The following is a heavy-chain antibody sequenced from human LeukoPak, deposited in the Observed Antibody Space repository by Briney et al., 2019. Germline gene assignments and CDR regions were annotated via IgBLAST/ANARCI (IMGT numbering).Heavy chain of an antibody. V-gene: IGHV3-30*04. CDR1: GFTFSSYA. J-gene: IGHJ4*02. D-gene: IGHD6-13*01. CDR3: AREYPAAAAAFDY. Sequence: GGSLRLSCAASGFTFSSYAMHWVRQAPGKGLEWVAVISYDGSNKYYADSVKGRFTISRDNSKNTLYLQMNSLRAGDTAVYYCAREYPAAAAAFDYWGQGTLVTVSS. CDR2: ISYDGSNK.